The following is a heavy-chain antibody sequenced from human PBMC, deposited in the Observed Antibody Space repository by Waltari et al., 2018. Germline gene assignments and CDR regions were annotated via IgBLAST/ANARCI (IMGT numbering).Heavy chain of an antibody. D-gene: IGHD2-21*02. CDR3: AKRCDVYFLRH. Sequence: DVRLVESGGGTVQPGRSLTLACEASGFEFDDYGMDWVRQVPGKGLEWVSGISWDSRSIDYADSVKGRFIIARDNAKNSLFLQMNSLKPEDTAFYYCAKRCDVYFLRHWGQGTQVTVSS. CDR1: GFEFDDYG. J-gene: IGHJ4*02. CDR2: ISWDSRSI. V-gene: IGHV3-9*01.